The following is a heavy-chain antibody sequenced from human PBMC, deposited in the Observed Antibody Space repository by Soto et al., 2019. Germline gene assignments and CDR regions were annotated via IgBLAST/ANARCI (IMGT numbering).Heavy chain of an antibody. Sequence: SETLSLTCTVSGGSISSYYWSWIRQPPGKGLEWIGYIYYTGSTNYNPSLKSRVTISVDTSKNQFSLKLSSVTAADTAVYYCARLQSYTIFGVVIMARFDPWGQGTLVTVSS. V-gene: IGHV4-59*08. CDR2: IYYTGST. CDR3: ARLQSYTIFGVVIMARFDP. D-gene: IGHD3-3*01. J-gene: IGHJ5*02. CDR1: GGSISSYY.